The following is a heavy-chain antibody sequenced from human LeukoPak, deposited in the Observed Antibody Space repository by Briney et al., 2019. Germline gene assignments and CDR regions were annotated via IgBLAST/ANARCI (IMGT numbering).Heavy chain of an antibody. CDR2: IRSKANSFAS. Sequence: GGSLRLSCAASGFTFSDSPMHWVRQASGKGLEWVGRIRSKANSFASAYSASGQGTFTISRDESKKKAYLQMNSLKTDDTAVYYCTTLYGQGNYWGQGTLVTVSS. V-gene: IGHV3-73*01. J-gene: IGHJ4*02. D-gene: IGHD3-16*01. CDR1: GFTFSDSP. CDR3: TTLYGQGNY.